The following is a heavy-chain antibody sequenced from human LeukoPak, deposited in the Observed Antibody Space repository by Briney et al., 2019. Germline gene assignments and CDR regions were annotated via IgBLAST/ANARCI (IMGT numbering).Heavy chain of an antibody. D-gene: IGHD3-10*01. CDR1: GFTFSSYG. CDR2: IWYDGSNK. CDR3: ARDHPTESLWFGELVDAFDI. Sequence: GGSLRLSCAASGFTFSSYGMHWVRQAPGKGLEWVAVIWYDGSNKYYADSVKGRFTISRDNSKNTLYLQMNSLRAEDTAVYYCARDHPTESLWFGELVDAFDIWGQGTMVTVSS. J-gene: IGHJ3*02. V-gene: IGHV3-33*01.